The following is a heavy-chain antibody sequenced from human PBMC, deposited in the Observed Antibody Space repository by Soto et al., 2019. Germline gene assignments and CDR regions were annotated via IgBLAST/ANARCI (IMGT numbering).Heavy chain of an antibody. J-gene: IGHJ4*02. D-gene: IGHD2-8*01. CDR1: GFSFRSYS. CDR3: ARELEYCSNGVCYPYFDS. Sequence: EVQLEESGGGLVQPGGSLRLSCAASGFSFRSYSMNWFRQAPGKGLEWLSDISSSSYTIYYADSVKGRFTISRDNAKNSLYLQMDSLRAEDTAVYYCARELEYCSNGVCYPYFDSWGQGTLVTVSS. V-gene: IGHV3-48*04. CDR2: ISSSSYTI.